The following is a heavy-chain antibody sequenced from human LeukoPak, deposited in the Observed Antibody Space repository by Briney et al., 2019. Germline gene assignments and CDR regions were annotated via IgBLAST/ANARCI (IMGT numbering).Heavy chain of an antibody. Sequence: GASVKVSCKASGYTFTSYYMHWVRQAPGQGLEWMGIINPSGGSTSYAQKFQGRVTMTEDTSTDTAYMELSSLRSEDTAVYYCATPGYSNSVSFDYWGQGTLVTVSS. D-gene: IGHD4-11*01. CDR1: GYTFTSYY. CDR3: ATPGYSNSVSFDY. CDR2: INPSGGST. J-gene: IGHJ4*02. V-gene: IGHV1-46*01.